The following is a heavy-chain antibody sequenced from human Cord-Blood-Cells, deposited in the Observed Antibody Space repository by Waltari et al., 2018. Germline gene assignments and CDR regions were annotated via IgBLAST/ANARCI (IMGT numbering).Heavy chain of an antibody. D-gene: IGHD2-2*01. Sequence: VQLVQSGAEVKKPGASVKVACKASGYTFTGYYMTWVRRAPGQGLEWMGWINPNRCGTNYAQKFQGWVTMTRDTSISTAYMELSRLRSDDTAVYYCARSGYCSSTSCYSDYWGQGTLVTVSS. CDR2: INPNRCGT. J-gene: IGHJ4*02. CDR3: ARSGYCSSTSCYSDY. CDR1: GYTFTGYY. V-gene: IGHV1-2*04.